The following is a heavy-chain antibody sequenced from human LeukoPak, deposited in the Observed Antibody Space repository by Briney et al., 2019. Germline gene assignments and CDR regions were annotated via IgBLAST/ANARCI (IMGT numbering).Heavy chain of an antibody. CDR2: IKQDGREK. D-gene: IGHD2-15*01. CDR1: EFTCSTYW. J-gene: IGHJ3*02. Sequence: PGGSLRLSCAAYEFTCSTYWMSWVRQAPGKGREWVFDIKQDGREKYYVDSVKGRFTISRQNAKNSLCLQMNSLRAEDTAVYYCARHRSGGSQDDAFDIWGEGTMVTVSS. CDR3: ARHRSGGSQDDAFDI. V-gene: IGHV3-7*01.